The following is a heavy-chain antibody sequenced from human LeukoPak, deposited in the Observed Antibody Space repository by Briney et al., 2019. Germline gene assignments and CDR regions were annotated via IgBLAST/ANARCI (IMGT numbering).Heavy chain of an antibody. V-gene: IGHV3-53*01. CDR2: IYSGGGT. CDR1: GFIVSSTY. Sequence: GGSLRLSCAASGFIVSSTYMSWVRQAPGKGLEWVSVIYSGGGTYYADSVKGRFTISRDNSKNTLFLQMNSLRAEDSAIYYCARDLAAWDVWGKGTTVTVSS. J-gene: IGHJ6*04. CDR3: ARDLAAWDV.